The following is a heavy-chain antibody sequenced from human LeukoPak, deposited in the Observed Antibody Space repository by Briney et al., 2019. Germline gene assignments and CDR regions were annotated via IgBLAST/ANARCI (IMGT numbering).Heavy chain of an antibody. CDR1: GGSMKSYY. Sequence: SETLSLTYTVSGGSMKSYYWNWIRQPPGKGLEWIGYIYYSGSTNYNPSLKSRVTISVDTSKNQFSLKLTSVTAADTAVYYCARGTIATGYYGLDYWGQGTLVTVSS. CDR2: IYYSGST. CDR3: ARGTIATGYYGLDY. J-gene: IGHJ4*02. D-gene: IGHD3-9*01. V-gene: IGHV4-59*01.